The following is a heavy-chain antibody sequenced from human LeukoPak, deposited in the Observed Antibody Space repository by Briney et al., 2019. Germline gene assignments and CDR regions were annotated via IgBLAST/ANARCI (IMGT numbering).Heavy chain of an antibody. J-gene: IGHJ5*02. CDR3: ASRGT. D-gene: IGHD3-10*01. V-gene: IGHV3-66*01. CDR1: GFTFSNAW. Sequence: PGGSLRLSCAASGFTFSNAWMSWVRQAPGKGLEWVSIIYRGGETYYADSVKGRFTISSDNSKNTLYLQVTSLRAEDTAVYYCASRGTWGQGTLVTVSS. CDR2: IYRGGET.